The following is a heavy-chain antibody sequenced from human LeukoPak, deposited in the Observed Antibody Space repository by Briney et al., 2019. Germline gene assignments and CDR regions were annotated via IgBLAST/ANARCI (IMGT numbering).Heavy chain of an antibody. D-gene: IGHD2-8*02. CDR3: ATQGIGLAGGYFDS. CDR2: VLPAFGTA. CDR1: GGSFSTFS. J-gene: IGHJ4*02. V-gene: IGHV1-69*06. Sequence: SVKVSCKASGGSFSTFSINWVRQAPGQGLEWMGRVLPAFGTADYSQKFQGRVTFTADMSTAAAYMDLRSLRSDDTALYYCATQGIGLAGGYFDSWGQGTRVTVSS.